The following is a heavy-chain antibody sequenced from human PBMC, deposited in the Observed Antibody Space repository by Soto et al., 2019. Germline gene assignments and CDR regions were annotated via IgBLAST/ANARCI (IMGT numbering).Heavy chain of an antibody. CDR2: IYHSGST. CDR1: GDSITIGRFP. V-gene: IGHV4-31*03. J-gene: IGHJ4*02. CDR3: ARCLVAGLTSHRYFGY. Sequence: QVQLQESGPGLVKPSQPLSLTCTVSGDSITIGRFPWSWIRHHPGKGLEGIWDIYHSGSTTYNPSRKSRVIITLDTSMNHFSMKLTSLTAADTAVYYCARCLVAGLTSHRYFGYWGQGTLVTVSS. D-gene: IGHD6-6*01.